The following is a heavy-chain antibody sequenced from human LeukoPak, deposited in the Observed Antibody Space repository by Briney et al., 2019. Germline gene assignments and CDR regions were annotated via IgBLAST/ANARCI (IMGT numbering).Heavy chain of an antibody. CDR1: GGSISSYY. J-gene: IGHJ3*02. CDR3: ARRTMGTAFDI. Sequence: SETLSLTCTVSGGSISSYYWSWIRQPPGKGLEWIGYISYSGSTTYNPSLESRVTISIDTSKTQFSLKLTSVTAADTAVYYCARRTMGTAFDIWGQGTMVTVSS. D-gene: IGHD2-2*01. V-gene: IGHV4-59*01. CDR2: ISYSGST.